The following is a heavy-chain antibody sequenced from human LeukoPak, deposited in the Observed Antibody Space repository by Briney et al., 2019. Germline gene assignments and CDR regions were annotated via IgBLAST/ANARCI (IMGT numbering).Heavy chain of an antibody. J-gene: IGHJ4*02. CDR1: GFTFSSYA. Sequence: GGSLRLSCVASGFTFSSYAMNWVRQAPGKGLGWVSTISGSGVSTYYADSVKGRFTISRDNSDNTLYLLMDSLRAEDTAIYYCAQSPCSGGSCYSGHFDYWGQGTLVTVSS. V-gene: IGHV3-23*01. D-gene: IGHD2-15*01. CDR3: AQSPCSGGSCYSGHFDY. CDR2: ISGSGVST.